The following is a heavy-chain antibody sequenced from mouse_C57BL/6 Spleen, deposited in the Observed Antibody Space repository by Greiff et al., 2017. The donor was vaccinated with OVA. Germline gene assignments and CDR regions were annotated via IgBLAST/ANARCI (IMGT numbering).Heavy chain of an antibody. Sequence: QVHVKQPGAELVKPGASVKLSCKASGYTFTSYWMHWVKQRPGQGLEWIGMIHPNSGSTNYNEKFKSKATLTVDKSSSTAYMQLSSLTSEDSAVYYCASGYDYLFAYWGQGTLVTVSA. CDR2: IHPNSGST. J-gene: IGHJ3*01. CDR3: ASGYDYLFAY. CDR1: GYTFTSYW. D-gene: IGHD2-4*01. V-gene: IGHV1-64*01.